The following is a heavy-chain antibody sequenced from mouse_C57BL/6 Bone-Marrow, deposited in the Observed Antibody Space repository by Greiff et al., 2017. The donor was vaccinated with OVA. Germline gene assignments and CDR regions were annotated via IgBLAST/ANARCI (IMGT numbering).Heavy chain of an antibody. Sequence: QVQLQQSGAELARPGASVKMSCKASGYTFTSYTMHWVKQRPGQGLEWIGYINPSSGYTKYNQKFKDKATLTADKSSSTAYMQLSSLTSEDSAVYYCAKGYLENFDDWGQGTTLTVSS. V-gene: IGHV1-4*01. D-gene: IGHD3-1*01. CDR1: GYTFTSYT. CDR2: INPSSGYT. J-gene: IGHJ2*01. CDR3: AKGYLENFDD.